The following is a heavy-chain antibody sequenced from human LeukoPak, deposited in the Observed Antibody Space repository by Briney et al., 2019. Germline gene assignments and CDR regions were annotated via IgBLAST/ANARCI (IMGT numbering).Heavy chain of an antibody. V-gene: IGHV3-23*01. Sequence: GGSLRLSCAASGFTFTDHAMSWVRQTPDKGLEWVSSIHAGGGSTLYADSVKGRFTISRDNSKNTLYLQMNSLRAENTAVYYCSKEGGIPAPEGDYWGQGTLVTVSS. J-gene: IGHJ4*02. CDR2: IHAGGGST. CDR1: GFTFTDHA. CDR3: SKEGGIPAPEGDY. D-gene: IGHD6-13*01.